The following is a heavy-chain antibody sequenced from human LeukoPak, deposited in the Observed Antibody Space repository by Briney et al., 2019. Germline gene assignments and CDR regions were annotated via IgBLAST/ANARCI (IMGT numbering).Heavy chain of an antibody. CDR3: AQVEEYSSSGNFDY. V-gene: IGHV3-23*01. J-gene: IGHJ4*02. Sequence: GGSLRLSCAASGFTFSSYAMGWVRQAPGKGLEWVSTISGSAGSTYYAGSVKGRFTISRDTSKNTLYLQMNNLRAEDTAVYYCAQVEEYSSSGNFDYWGQGTLVTVSS. CDR1: GFTFSSYA. CDR2: ISGSAGST. D-gene: IGHD6-6*01.